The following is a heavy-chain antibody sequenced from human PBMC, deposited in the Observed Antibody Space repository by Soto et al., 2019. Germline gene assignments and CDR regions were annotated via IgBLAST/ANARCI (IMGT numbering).Heavy chain of an antibody. V-gene: IGHV3-23*01. CDR1: GSTFSSYS. CDR2: FRTSGDGGTT. Sequence: LRLSCAASGSTFSSYSMSWVRQAPGKGLEWVSGFRTSGDGGTTYYADSVKGRFTISRDNSKNMLFLQMNSLRAEDTAIYYCAKKVNSGPGSQYFDYRGQGTLVTVSS. D-gene: IGHD3-10*01. J-gene: IGHJ4*02. CDR3: AKKVNSGPGSQYFDY.